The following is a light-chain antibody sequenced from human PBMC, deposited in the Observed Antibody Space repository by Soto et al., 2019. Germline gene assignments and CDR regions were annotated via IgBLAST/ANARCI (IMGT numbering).Light chain of an antibody. J-gene: IGKJ2*02. V-gene: IGKV1-39*01. Sequence: DIQMTQSPSSLSASVGDRVTITCRASQSISSYLNWYQQKPGKAPKLLIYAASSLQSGVPSRFSGSGSGTDFALTISSLRPEDFANYYCQQSYSTPGTFGQGTKLEIK. CDR1: QSISSY. CDR2: AAS. CDR3: QQSYSTPGT.